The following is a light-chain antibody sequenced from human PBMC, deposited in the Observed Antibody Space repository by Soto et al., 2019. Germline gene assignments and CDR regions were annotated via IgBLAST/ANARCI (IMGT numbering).Light chain of an antibody. J-gene: IGLJ2*01. Sequence: QSALTQPASVSGSPGQSITISCTGTSSDVGAYNYVSWYQQHPGKAPKLMIYDVNIRPSGVSNRFSGFKSGNTAPLTISGLQAEDEADYYCTSWTTSTTMKFGGGTKLTVL. CDR2: DVN. V-gene: IGLV2-14*01. CDR1: SSDVGAYNY. CDR3: TSWTTSTTMK.